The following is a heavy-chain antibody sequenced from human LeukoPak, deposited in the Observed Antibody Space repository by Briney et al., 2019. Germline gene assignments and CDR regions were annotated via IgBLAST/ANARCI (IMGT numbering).Heavy chain of an antibody. J-gene: IGHJ4*02. CDR2: ISSSSSHI. CDR1: GFTFSSYS. CDR3: ARVGGLWFGEL. Sequence: PGGSLRLSCAASGFTFSSYSMNWVRHAPGKGLEWVSSISSSSSHICYADSVKGRFIISRDNAKNSLYLQMNSLSTDDTAVYYCARVGGLWFGELWGQGTLVTVSS. V-gene: IGHV3-21*01. D-gene: IGHD3-10*01.